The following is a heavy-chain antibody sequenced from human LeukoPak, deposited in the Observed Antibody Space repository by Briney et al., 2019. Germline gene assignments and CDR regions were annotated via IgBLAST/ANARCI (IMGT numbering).Heavy chain of an antibody. Sequence: KPSKTLSLTCDVSGGSFSGNSWTWIRQPPGKGLEWIGEIHHSGSTNYRPSLKSRVTISADASKNQFSLQLNSVSAADTAVYYCARESTMIRGLIPWFDPWGQGTLVTVSS. V-gene: IGHV4-34*01. CDR1: GGSFSGNS. D-gene: IGHD3-10*01. CDR2: IHHSGST. CDR3: ARESTMIRGLIPWFDP. J-gene: IGHJ5*02.